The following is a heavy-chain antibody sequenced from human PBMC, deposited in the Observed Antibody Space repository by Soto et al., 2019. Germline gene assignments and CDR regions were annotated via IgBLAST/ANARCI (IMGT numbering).Heavy chain of an antibody. CDR3: ARTRLHFYFFYYYGMDV. J-gene: IGHJ6*02. D-gene: IGHD4-4*01. CDR1: GGSVSSGSYY. Sequence: QVQLQESGPGLVKPSETLSLTCTVSGGSVSSGSYYWSWIRQPPGKGLEWIGYIYYSGSTNYNPSLKSRVTISVDTSKNQFSLKLSSVTAADTAVYYCARTRLHFYFFYYYGMDVWGQGTTVTVSS. CDR2: IYYSGST. V-gene: IGHV4-61*01.